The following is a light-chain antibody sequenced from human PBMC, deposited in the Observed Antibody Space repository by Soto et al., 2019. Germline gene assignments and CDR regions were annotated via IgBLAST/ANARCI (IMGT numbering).Light chain of an antibody. CDR2: GTS. J-gene: IGKJ5*01. V-gene: IGKV3-20*01. Sequence: EVVLTQSPGTLSLSPVERATLSCRASQNVGTFLTWYQQKPGQAPRLLIYGTSSRATGIPDRFSGSGSGTDFTLTISRLEPEDFAVYYCQQYHTSPITFGQGTRLEIK. CDR1: QNVGTF. CDR3: QQYHTSPIT.